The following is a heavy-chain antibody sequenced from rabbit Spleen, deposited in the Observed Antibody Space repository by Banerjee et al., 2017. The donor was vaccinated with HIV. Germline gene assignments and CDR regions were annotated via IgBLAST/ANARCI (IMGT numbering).Heavy chain of an antibody. D-gene: IGHD1-1*01. CDR2: INAITAKP. J-gene: IGHJ4*01. Sequence: QEQLEESGGGLVKPEGSLTLTCTASGFSFSNKAVMCWVRQAPGKGLEWIACINAITAKPVYASWAKGRFTVSKTSSTTVTLQMTSLTAADTATYFCARDLVAIIGWNFNLWGPAPWSPS. CDR1: GFSFSNKAV. V-gene: IGHV1S45*01. CDR3: ARDLVAIIGWNFNL.